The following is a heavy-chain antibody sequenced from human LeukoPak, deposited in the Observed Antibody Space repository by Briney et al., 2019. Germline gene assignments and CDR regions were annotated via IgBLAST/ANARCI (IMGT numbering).Heavy chain of an antibody. CDR3: ARHPQEYSSSSWEDYYYYYMDV. V-gene: IGHV3-20*04. CDR1: GLTFDDYG. CDR2: INWNGGST. Sequence: GGSLRLSCAASGLTFDDYGMSWVRQAPGKGLEWVSGINWNGGSTGYADSVKGRFTISRDNAKNSLYLQMNSLRAEDTALYYCARHPQEYSSSSWEDYYYYYMDVWGKGTTVTVSS. J-gene: IGHJ6*03. D-gene: IGHD6-6*01.